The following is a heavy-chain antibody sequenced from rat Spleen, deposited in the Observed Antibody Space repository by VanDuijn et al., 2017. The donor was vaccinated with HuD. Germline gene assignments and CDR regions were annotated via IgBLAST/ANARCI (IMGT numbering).Heavy chain of an antibody. Sequence: EVQMVESGGGLVQPGRSLQLSCAASGFTFSNYGMAWVRQAPAKGLEWVATISSDGSGTYYRDSVKGRFTISRDNAKSTLYLQMDSLRSEDTATYFCARDIYGGYSELGYFAYWGQGTLVTVSS. V-gene: IGHV5-29*01. CDR2: ISSDGSGT. CDR1: GFTFSNYG. CDR3: ARDIYGGYSELGYFAY. D-gene: IGHD1-11*01. J-gene: IGHJ3*01.